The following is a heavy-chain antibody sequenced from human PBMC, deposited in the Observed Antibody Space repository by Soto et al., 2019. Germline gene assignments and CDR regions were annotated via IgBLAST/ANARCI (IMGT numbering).Heavy chain of an antibody. CDR2: INHSGST. J-gene: IGHJ6*02. CDR3: ARGSKGSGSYYLVRYYYYGMDV. CDR1: GGSFSGYY. Sequence: PSETLSLTCAVYGGSFSGYYWSWIRQPPGKGLEWIGEINHSGSTNYNPSLKSRVTISVDTSKNQFSLKLSSVTAADTAVYYCARGSKGSGSYYLVRYYYYGMDVRGQGTTVTVSS. V-gene: IGHV4-34*01. D-gene: IGHD3-10*01.